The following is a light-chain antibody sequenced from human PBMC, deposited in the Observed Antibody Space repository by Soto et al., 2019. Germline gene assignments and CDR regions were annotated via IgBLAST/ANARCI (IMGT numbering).Light chain of an antibody. CDR2: GAS. CDR3: QQYGGSPLVT. Sequence: EIVLTQSPATLSLSPGERATLSCRASQSVSSNYLAWYQQKLGQAPRLLIYGASSRATGIPERFSGSGSGTDFTLTISRLEPEDVSVYYCQQYGGSPLVTFGGGTKVEIK. CDR1: QSVSSNY. V-gene: IGKV3-20*01. J-gene: IGKJ4*01.